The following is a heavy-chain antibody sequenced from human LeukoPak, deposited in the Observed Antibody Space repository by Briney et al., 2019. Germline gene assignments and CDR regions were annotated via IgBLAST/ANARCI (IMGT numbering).Heavy chain of an antibody. V-gene: IGHV3-64*01. CDR3: ASGGFGTYTFDY. J-gene: IGHJ4*02. Sequence: GGSLRLSCAASGFTFRSYAMHWVRQAPGKGLEYVSAISSNGGSTYYANSVKGRFTISRDNSKNTLYLQMGSLRAEDMAVYYCASGGFGTYTFDYRGQGTLVTVSS. D-gene: IGHD3-3*01. CDR2: ISSNGGST. CDR1: GFTFRSYA.